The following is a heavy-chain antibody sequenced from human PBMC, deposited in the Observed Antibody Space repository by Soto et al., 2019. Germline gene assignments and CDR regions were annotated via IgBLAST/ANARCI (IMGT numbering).Heavy chain of an antibody. D-gene: IGHD2-15*01. Sequence: QVQLVESGGGVVQPGRSLRLSCAASGFTFSSYGMHWVRQAPGKGLEWVAVISYDGSNKYYADSVKGRFTISRDNSKNTLYLQMNSLRAEDTAVYYCAKDSDPPNYCSGGSCYFDYWGQGTLFTVSS. CDR2: ISYDGSNK. V-gene: IGHV3-30*18. CDR1: GFTFSSYG. J-gene: IGHJ4*02. CDR3: AKDSDPPNYCSGGSCYFDY.